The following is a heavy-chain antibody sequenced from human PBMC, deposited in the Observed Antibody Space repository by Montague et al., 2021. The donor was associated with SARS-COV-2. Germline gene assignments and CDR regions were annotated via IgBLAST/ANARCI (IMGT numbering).Heavy chain of an antibody. Sequence: SETLSLTCTVSGYSISSGYNWGWIRQPPEKGLEWIGFIYRSGSTYYDPSLRSRVTISLDTSKNHFSLTLRSVTAADTAVYYCARRGNYRLDSWGQGILVTVSS. CDR2: IYRSGST. V-gene: IGHV4-38-2*02. J-gene: IGHJ4*02. CDR1: GYSISSGYN. D-gene: IGHD1-26*01. CDR3: ARRGNYRLDS.